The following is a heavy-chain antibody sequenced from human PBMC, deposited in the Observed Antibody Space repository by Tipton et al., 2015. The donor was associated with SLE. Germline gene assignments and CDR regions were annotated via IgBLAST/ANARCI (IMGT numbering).Heavy chain of an antibody. V-gene: IGHV4-31*11. CDR1: GGSFSGYY. D-gene: IGHD3-10*01. J-gene: IGHJ4*02. Sequence: TLSLTCAVYGGSFSGYYWTWIRQHPGEGLEWIGYISYSGSTYSNPSLKSRVTISLDTSKNQFSLKLSSVTAADTAVYYCVRDRGVRGDRFDYWGQGTLVTVSS. CDR2: ISYSGST. CDR3: VRDRGVRGDRFDY.